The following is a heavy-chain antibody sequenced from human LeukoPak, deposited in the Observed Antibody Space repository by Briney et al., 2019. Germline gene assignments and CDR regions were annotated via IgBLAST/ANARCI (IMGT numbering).Heavy chain of an antibody. J-gene: IGHJ2*01. CDR1: GDSVSSNSGS. Sequence: SQTLSLTCGISGDSVSSNSGSWSWIRQSPSRGPEWLGRIYYRSRWHYEYAASVQNRISISPDTTKNQFSLQLNSMSPDDSAVYYCVSGGDWAFGWCFDVWGRGALVTVSS. CDR2: IYYRSRWHY. CDR3: VSGGDWAFGWCFDV. D-gene: IGHD6-25*01. V-gene: IGHV6-1*01.